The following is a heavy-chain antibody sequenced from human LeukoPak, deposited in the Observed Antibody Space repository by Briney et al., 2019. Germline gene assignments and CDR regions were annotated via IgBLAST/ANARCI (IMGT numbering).Heavy chain of an antibody. Sequence: GGSLRLSCVASGFTFSGFCMTWVRRAPGKGLEWVANMNQDGSERFYVDSVKGRFTISRDDAKNSLYLEMTSLRAEDTSVYYCAKCTSGSCYSPLDYWGQGTLVTVSS. V-gene: IGHV3-7*01. D-gene: IGHD2-15*01. CDR2: MNQDGSER. CDR1: GFTFSGFC. J-gene: IGHJ4*02. CDR3: AKCTSGSCYSPLDY.